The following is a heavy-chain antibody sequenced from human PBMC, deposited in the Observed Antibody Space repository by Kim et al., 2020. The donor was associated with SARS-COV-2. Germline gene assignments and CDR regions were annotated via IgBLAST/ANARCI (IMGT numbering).Heavy chain of an antibody. D-gene: IGHD3-10*01. J-gene: IGHJ4*02. CDR1: GGSFSGYY. CDR2: INHSGST. V-gene: IGHV4-34*01. CDR3: ARGYYGSGSYLVDY. Sequence: SENLSLTCAVYGGSFSGYYWSWIRQPPGKGLECIGEINHSGSTNYNPSLKSRVTISVDTSKNQFFLKLSSVTAADTAVYYCARGYYGSGSYLVDYWGQGTLVTVSS.